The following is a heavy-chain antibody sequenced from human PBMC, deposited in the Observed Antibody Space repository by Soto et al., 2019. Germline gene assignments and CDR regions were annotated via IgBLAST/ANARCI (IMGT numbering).Heavy chain of an antibody. J-gene: IGHJ4*02. V-gene: IGHV4-59*01. CDR2: VYYSGST. D-gene: IGHD1-1*01. CDR1: GASISSYY. CDR3: ARDTTPSL. Sequence: QVQLQESGPGLVKPSETLSLTCTVSGASISSYYWSWIRQPPGKGLEWIGYVYYSGSTNYNPSLESRVTISVDTSKNQFSLKLSSVTAADTAMYSCARDTTPSLWGQGTLVTVSS.